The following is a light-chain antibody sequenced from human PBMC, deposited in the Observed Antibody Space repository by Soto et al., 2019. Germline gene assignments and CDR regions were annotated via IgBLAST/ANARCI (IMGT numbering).Light chain of an antibody. CDR3: AGCAHILNGPYVV. CDR2: SNN. V-gene: IGLV1-44*01. CDR1: SSNIGSNT. J-gene: IGLJ2*01. Sequence: QSVLTQPPSASGTPGQGVTISCSGSSSNIGSNTVNWYQQLPGTAPKLLMYSNNQQRSGVTDRYSGSKSGTSASQSISVLQTEDEADSYYAGCAHILNGPYVVFGGGTKLTVL.